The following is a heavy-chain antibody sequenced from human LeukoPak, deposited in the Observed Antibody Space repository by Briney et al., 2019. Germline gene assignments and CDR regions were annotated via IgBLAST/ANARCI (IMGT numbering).Heavy chain of an antibody. D-gene: IGHD3-16*01. Sequence: PGGSLRLSCAASGFTFSSHGMHWVRQAPGKGLEWVAVISNDATKKYYADSVKGRFTISRDNAKNSLYLQMSNLRAEDTAVYFCARGGGLDVWGQGATVTVSS. CDR2: ISNDATKK. J-gene: IGHJ6*02. V-gene: IGHV3-30*03. CDR3: ARGGGLDV. CDR1: GFTFSSHG.